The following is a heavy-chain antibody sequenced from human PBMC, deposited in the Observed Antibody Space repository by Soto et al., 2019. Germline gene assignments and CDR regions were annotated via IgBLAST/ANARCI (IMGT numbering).Heavy chain of an antibody. Sequence: SVKVSCKASGYTFTSYAMHWVRQAPGQRLEWMGWINAGNGNTKYSQKFQGRVTITRDTSASTAYMELSSLRSEDTALYYCATPSQAVAGSAAFDYWGQGPLVTVSP. CDR3: ATPSQAVAGSAAFDY. J-gene: IGHJ4*02. CDR2: INAGNGNT. D-gene: IGHD6-19*01. V-gene: IGHV1-3*01. CDR1: GYTFTSYA.